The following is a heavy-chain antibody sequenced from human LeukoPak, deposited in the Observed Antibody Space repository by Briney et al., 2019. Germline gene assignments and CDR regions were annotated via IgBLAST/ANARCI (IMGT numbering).Heavy chain of an antibody. J-gene: IGHJ4*02. CDR3: ARDQDHIAVAGIDY. D-gene: IGHD6-19*01. V-gene: IGHV1-69*04. Sequence: GASVKVSCKASGGTFSSYAISWVRQATGQGLEWMGRIIPILGIANYAQKFQGRVTITADKSTSTAYMELSSLRSEDTAVYYCARDQDHIAVAGIDYWGQGTLVTVSS. CDR1: GGTFSSYA. CDR2: IIPILGIA.